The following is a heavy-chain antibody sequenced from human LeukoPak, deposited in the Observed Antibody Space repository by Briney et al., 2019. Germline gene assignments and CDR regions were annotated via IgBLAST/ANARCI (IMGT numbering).Heavy chain of an antibody. D-gene: IGHD6-19*01. CDR1: GYTFTSYG. V-gene: IGHV1-18*01. CDR3: ARDDPYSSGWAFDY. J-gene: IGHJ4*02. CDR2: ISAYNGNT. Sequence: GASVKVSCKASGYTFTSYGISWVRQAPGQGLEWMGWISAYNGNTNYAQKLQGRVTMTTDTSTNTAYMELRSLRSDDTAVYYCARDDPYSSGWAFDYWGQGTLVTVSS.